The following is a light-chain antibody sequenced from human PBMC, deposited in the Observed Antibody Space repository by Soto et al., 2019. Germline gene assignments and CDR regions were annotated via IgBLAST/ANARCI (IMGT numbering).Light chain of an antibody. CDR3: SSYTTTTTSCV. V-gene: IGLV2-14*01. J-gene: IGLJ1*01. CDR1: SNDVGGYNY. Sequence: SALTQPASVSGSPGQSITISCTGTSNDVGGYNYVSWYQQYPDKAPTLIIYDVSNRPSGVSTRFSGSKSGSRASLTISGLQAEDEADYYCSSYTTTTTSCVFGTGTKVTVL. CDR2: DVS.